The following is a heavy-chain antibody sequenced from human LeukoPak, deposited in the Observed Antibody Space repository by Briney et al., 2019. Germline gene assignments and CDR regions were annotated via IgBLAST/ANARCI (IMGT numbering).Heavy chain of an antibody. V-gene: IGHV3-7*02. CDR2: IKHDGSEK. CDR1: GFTFSSYW. Sequence: GGSLRLSCAVSGFTFSSYWIHWVRQAPGKGLEWVANIKHDGSEKYHVDSVKGRFTLSRDNAKNSLYLQMNSLRAEDTAVYYCARGYYGMDVWGQGTTVTVSS. CDR3: ARGYYGMDV. J-gene: IGHJ6*02.